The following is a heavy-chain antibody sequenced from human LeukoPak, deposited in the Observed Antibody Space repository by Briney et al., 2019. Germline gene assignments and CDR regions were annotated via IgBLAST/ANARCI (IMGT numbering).Heavy chain of an antibody. CDR3: ARALPAAKAGGKPRFDP. J-gene: IGHJ5*02. Sequence: VASVRVSCKASGYTFTGYYMHWVRQAPGQGLEWMGWINPNSGGTNYAQKFQGRVTMTRDTSISTAYMELSRLRSDDTAVYYCARALPAAKAGGKPRFDPWGQGTLVTVSS. V-gene: IGHV1-2*02. D-gene: IGHD2-2*01. CDR2: INPNSGGT. CDR1: GYTFTGYY.